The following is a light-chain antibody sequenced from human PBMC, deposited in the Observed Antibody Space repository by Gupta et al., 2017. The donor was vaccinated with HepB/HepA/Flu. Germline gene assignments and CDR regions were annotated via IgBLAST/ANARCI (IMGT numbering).Light chain of an antibody. J-gene: IGLJ2*01. CDR3: SSYTSSSVV. V-gene: IGLV2-14*03. CDR2: DVS. Sequence: QSALTQPASVSGAPGQSNTTSCTGTSSDVGGYNYVSWYQQHPGKAPKLMIYDVSNRPSGVSNRFSGSKSGNTASLTISGLQAEDEADYYCSSYTSSSVVFGGGTKLTVL. CDR1: SSDVGGYNY.